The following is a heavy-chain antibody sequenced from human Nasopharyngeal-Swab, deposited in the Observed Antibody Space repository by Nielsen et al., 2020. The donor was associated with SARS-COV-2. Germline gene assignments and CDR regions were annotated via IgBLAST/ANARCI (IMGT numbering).Heavy chain of an antibody. V-gene: IGHV3-21*01. D-gene: IGHD3-3*01. Sequence: GGSLRLSCAASGFTFSSYSMNWVRQAPGKGLEWVSSISSSSSYIYYADSVKGRFTISRDNAKNSLHLQMNSLRAEDTAVYYCARGLQFLVNWYYYYYMDVWGKGTTVTVSS. CDR1: GFTFSSYS. CDR3: ARGLQFLVNWYYYYYMDV. J-gene: IGHJ6*03. CDR2: ISSSSSYI.